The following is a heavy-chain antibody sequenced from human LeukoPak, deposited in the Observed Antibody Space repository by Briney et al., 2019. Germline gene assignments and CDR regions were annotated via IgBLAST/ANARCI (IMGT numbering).Heavy chain of an antibody. CDR3: ARDLDCSSTSCYTSDYYYYYGMDV. D-gene: IGHD2-2*02. J-gene: IGHJ6*02. CDR1: GYTFTGYY. V-gene: IGHV1-2*02. CDR2: IIPNRGGT. Sequence: ASVKVSCKASGYTFTGYYMHWVRQAPGQGLEWMGWIIPNRGGTNYAQKFQGRVTMTRDTSISTAYMELSRLRSDDTAVYYCARDLDCSSTSCYTSDYYYYYGMDVWGQGTTVTVSS.